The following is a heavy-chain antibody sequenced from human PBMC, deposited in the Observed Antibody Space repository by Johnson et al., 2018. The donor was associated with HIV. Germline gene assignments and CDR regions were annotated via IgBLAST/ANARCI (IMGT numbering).Heavy chain of an antibody. D-gene: IGHD2-15*01. V-gene: IGHV3-66*01. CDR2: IYSRDTT. CDR3: ARSYCSGGSCRIHDAFDI. J-gene: IGHJ3*02. CDR1: GFTFSSYA. Sequence: VQLVESGGGVVQPGRSLRLSCAASGFTFSSYAMSWVRQAPGKGLEWVSIIYSRDTTYYADSVKCRFTISRDSSKNTLYLQMNSLRDEDTAVYYCARSYCSGGSCRIHDAFDIWGQGTMVTVSS.